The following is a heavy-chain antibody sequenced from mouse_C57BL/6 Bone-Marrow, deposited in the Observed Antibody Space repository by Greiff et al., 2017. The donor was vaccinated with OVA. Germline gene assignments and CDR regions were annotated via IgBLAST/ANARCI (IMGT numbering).Heavy chain of an antibody. J-gene: IGHJ2*01. D-gene: IGHD2-2*01. V-gene: IGHV5-4*01. CDR3: ARIYYGYGLYYFDY. CDR2: ISDGGSYT. Sequence: EVQLVESGGGLVKPGGSLKLSCAASGFTFSSYAMSWVHQTPEKRLEWVATISDGGSYTYYPDNVKGRFTISRDNAKNNLYLQMSHLKSEDTAMYYCARIYYGYGLYYFDYWGQGTTLTVSS. CDR1: GFTFSSYA.